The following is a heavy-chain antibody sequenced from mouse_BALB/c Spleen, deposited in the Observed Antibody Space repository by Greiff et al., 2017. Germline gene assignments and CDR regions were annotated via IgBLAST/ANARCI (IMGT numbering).Heavy chain of an antibody. D-gene: IGHD1-1*01. CDR3: ARGCYGSSSGYFDV. CDR2: IWAGGST. CDR1: GFSLTSYG. J-gene: IGHJ1*01. Sequence: VQLVESGPGLVAPSQSLSITCTVSGFSLTSYGVHWVRQPPGKGLEWLGVIWAGGSTNYNSALMSRLSISKDNSKSQVFLKMNSLQTDDTAMYYCARGCYGSSSGYFDVWGAGTTVTVSS. V-gene: IGHV2-9*02.